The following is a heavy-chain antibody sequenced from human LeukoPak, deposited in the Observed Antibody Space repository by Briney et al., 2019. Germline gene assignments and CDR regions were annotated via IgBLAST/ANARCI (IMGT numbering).Heavy chain of an antibody. Sequence: SETLSLTCTVSGDSVSSGRYYWSWIRQPPGKGLEWVGYIHYSGSTNYNPSLKSRVTLSVDTSKNQFSLKLSSVTAADTAIYFCARDGNFYNFHYWGQGTLVTVSS. CDR3: ARDGNFYNFHY. D-gene: IGHD3-3*01. V-gene: IGHV4-61*01. CDR2: IHYSGST. CDR1: GDSVSSGRYY. J-gene: IGHJ4*02.